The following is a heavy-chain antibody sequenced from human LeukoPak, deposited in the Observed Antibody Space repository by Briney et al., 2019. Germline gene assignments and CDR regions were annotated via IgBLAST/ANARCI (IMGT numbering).Heavy chain of an antibody. Sequence: GGSLRLSCAASGFRFDDYGMSWVRHVPGKGLEWVSGTNWDGASTGYADSVKGRFTISRDNVKNFLYLQMNSLRVEDTALYFCGRVYCSTTSCYDYDDYYMDVWGKGTTVTVSS. CDR1: GFRFDDYG. CDR2: TNWDGAST. J-gene: IGHJ6*03. CDR3: GRVYCSTTSCYDYDDYYMDV. D-gene: IGHD2-2*01. V-gene: IGHV3-20*04.